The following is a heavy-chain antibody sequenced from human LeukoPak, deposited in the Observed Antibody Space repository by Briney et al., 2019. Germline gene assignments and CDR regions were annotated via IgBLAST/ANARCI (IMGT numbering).Heavy chain of an antibody. CDR2: IGSYGGDT. D-gene: IGHD3-22*01. Sequence: GAAVKVSCKATSRISWVRQAPGQGPEWMGWIGSYGGDTYYAQKFQGRVTVTTDTSTSTVYMELRSLRSDDTAVYYCARDLWNFYDDSGYYRDFDSWGQGTLVTVS. J-gene: IGHJ5*01. CDR3: ARDLWNFYDDSGYYRDFDS. V-gene: IGHV1-18*01. CDR1: TSR.